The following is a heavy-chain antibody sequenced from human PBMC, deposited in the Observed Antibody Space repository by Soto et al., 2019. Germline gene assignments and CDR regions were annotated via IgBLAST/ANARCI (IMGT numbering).Heavy chain of an antibody. CDR3: ARSQGSSTSLEIYYYYYYGMDV. CDR1: GGTFSSYA. Sequence: QVQLVQSGAEVKKPGSSVKVSCKASGGTFSSYAISWVRQAPGQGLKWMGGIIPIPGTANYAQKFQGRVMITADESTSTAYMELSSLRSEDTAVYYCARSQGSSTSLEIYYYYYYGMDVWGQGTTVTVSS. J-gene: IGHJ6*02. D-gene: IGHD2-2*01. V-gene: IGHV1-69*01. CDR2: IIPIPGTA.